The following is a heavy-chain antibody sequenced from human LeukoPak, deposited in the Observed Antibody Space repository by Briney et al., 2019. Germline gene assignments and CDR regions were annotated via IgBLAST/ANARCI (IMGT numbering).Heavy chain of an antibody. CDR3: ARDQGAYCSGGSCTAFDI. V-gene: IGHV3-21*01. CDR2: ISSRSTYI. CDR1: GFTFSSYN. J-gene: IGHJ3*02. Sequence: GGSLRLSCAASGFTFSSYNMNWVRQAPGKGLEWVSFISSRSTYIYYADSVKGRFAVSRDNAKNSLYLQMNSLRAEDTAVYYCARDQGAYCSGGSCTAFDIWGQGAMVTVSS. D-gene: IGHD2-15*01.